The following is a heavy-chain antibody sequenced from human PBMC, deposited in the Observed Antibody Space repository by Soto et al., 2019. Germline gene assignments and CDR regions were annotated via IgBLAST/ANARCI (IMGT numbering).Heavy chain of an antibody. V-gene: IGHV3-21*01. CDR3: ARDKASGSFQPYYFDY. CDR1: GFTFSSYD. CDR2: ISATSSYI. D-gene: IGHD3-10*01. Sequence: HSPSCAASGFTFSSYDMNWVRQAPGKGLEWVSSISATSSYIYYADSVKGRFTISRDNAKNSLFLQMNSLRAEDTAVYYCARDKASGSFQPYYFDYWGRGTLVTVSS. J-gene: IGHJ4*02.